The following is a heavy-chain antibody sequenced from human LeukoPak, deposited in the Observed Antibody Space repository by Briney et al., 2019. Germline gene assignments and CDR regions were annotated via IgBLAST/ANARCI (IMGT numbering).Heavy chain of an antibody. J-gene: IGHJ4*02. CDR3: ARLTRHCTNGVCNVDY. D-gene: IGHD2-8*01. CDR1: GYSFISYW. CDR2: IYPGDSDT. V-gene: IGHV5-51*01. Sequence: GESLKISCKSSGYSFISYWIGWVRQMPGKGLEWMGIIYPGDSDTRYSPSFQGQVTISADKSITTAYLQWSSLKASDTAMYYCARLTRHCTNGVCNVDYWGQGTLVTVSS.